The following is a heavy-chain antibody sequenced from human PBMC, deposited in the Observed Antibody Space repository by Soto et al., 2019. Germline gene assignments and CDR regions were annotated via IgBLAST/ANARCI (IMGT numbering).Heavy chain of an antibody. CDR2: VYYTGST. Sequence: LSLTCTVSGDSISTFYWGWMRQSPGKELEWIGYVYYTGSTNYNPSLKSRVTISVDRSKNQFSLKLTSANAADTAVYYCARGRTVRNYADDSSDYFYFFDYWGQGTQVTVS. CDR1: GDSISTFY. D-gene: IGHD3-22*01. J-gene: IGHJ4*02. CDR3: ARGRTVRNYADDSSDYFYFFDY. V-gene: IGHV4-59*01.